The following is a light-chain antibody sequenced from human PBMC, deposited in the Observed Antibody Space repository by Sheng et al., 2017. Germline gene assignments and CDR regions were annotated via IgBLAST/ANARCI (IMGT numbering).Light chain of an antibody. CDR1: SSNIGSNY. CDR3: ATWDDSLSGYLV. Sequence: QSALTQPPSASGTPGQRVTISCSGSSSNIGSNYLYWYQQLPGTTPKLLIYGNDERPSGVPDRFSGSKSGTSGSLAISGLRSEDEAIYYCATWDDSLSGYLVFGGGTKVTVL. V-gene: IGLV1-47*02. J-gene: IGLJ2*01. CDR2: GND.